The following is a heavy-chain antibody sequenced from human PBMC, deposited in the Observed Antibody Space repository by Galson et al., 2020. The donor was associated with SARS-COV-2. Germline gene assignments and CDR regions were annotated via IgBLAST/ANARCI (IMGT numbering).Heavy chain of an antibody. CDR2: IHYSGST. V-gene: IGHV4-31*03. J-gene: IGHJ4*02. CDR3: ARAKGGYSYGYDY. Sequence: SETLSLTCTVSGGSISSGGYYWSWIRQHPGKGLEWIGYIHYSGSTYYNPSLKSRVTISLVTSKNQFSLKLRSVTAADTAVYYCARAKGGYSYGYDYWGQGTLVTVSS. CDR1: GGSISSGGYY. D-gene: IGHD5-18*01.